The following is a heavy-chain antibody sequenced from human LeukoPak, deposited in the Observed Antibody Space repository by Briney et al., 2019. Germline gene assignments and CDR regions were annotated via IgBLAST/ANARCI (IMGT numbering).Heavy chain of an antibody. CDR1: GFTFSSYS. CDR3: ARDFERDDYGDY. V-gene: IGHV3-21*01. J-gene: IGHJ4*02. Sequence: GGSLRLSCAASGFTFSSYSMNWVRQAPGKGLEWVSSISSSSYIYYADSVKGRFTISRDNAKNSLYLQMNSLRAEDTAVYYCARDFERDDYGDYWGQGTLVTVSS. D-gene: IGHD5-24*01. CDR2: ISSSSYI.